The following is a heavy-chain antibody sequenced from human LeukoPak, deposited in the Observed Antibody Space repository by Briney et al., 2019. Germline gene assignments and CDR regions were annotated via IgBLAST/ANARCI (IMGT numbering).Heavy chain of an antibody. V-gene: IGHV1-46*01. CDR1: GHTFTSYY. J-gene: IGHJ4*02. D-gene: IGHD2-21*01. Sequence: ASVKVSCKASGHTFTSYYMHWVRQAPGQGLEWMGIINPSGGSTSYAQKFQGRVTMTRDMSTSTVYMELSSLRSEDTAVYYCARNDCGGDCFGYWGQGTLVTVSS. CDR2: INPSGGST. CDR3: ARNDCGGDCFGY.